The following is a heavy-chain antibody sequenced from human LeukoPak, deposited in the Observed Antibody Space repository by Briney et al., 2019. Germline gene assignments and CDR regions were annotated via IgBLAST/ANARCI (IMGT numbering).Heavy chain of an antibody. CDR3: ARHDFGADC. V-gene: IGHV4-39*01. CDR2: IYYSGGT. J-gene: IGHJ4*02. CDR1: GGSISSSTYY. Sequence: SETLSLTCTVSGGSISSSTYYWGWIRQPPGKGLEWIGSIYYSGGTYYNPSLKSRVTISVDTSKNQFSLKLSSVTVADTAVYYCARHDFGADCWGQGTLVTVSS. D-gene: IGHD3-10*01.